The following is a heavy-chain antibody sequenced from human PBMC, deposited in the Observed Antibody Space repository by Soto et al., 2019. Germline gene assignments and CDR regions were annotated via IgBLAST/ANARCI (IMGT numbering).Heavy chain of an antibody. V-gene: IGHV1-69*13. J-gene: IGHJ3*02. CDR3: ARGRIVGAADAFDI. Sequence: SVKVSCKASGGTFSSYAISWVRQDPGQGLEWMGGIIPIFGTANYAQKFQGRVTITADESTSTAYMELSSLRSEDTAVYYCARGRIVGAADAFDIWGQGTMVTVSS. CDR2: IIPIFGTA. CDR1: GGTFSSYA. D-gene: IGHD1-26*01.